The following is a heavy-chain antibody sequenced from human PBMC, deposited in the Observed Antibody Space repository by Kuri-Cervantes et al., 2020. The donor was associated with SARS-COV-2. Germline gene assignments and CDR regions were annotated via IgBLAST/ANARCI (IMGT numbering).Heavy chain of an antibody. D-gene: IGHD6-13*01. CDR3: ARDDFSYGSNHFDI. V-gene: IGHV4-61*01. CDR2: MYYNVKT. Sequence: SETLSLTCSISGGYDNRCSYYWTWIRQAPGKGLEWIAYMYYNVKTAYNPSLKSRVTISADPSKNQFSLKLTSVTAADTAVYYCARDDFSYGSNHFDIWGQGILVTVSS. J-gene: IGHJ4*02. CDR1: GGYDNRCSYY.